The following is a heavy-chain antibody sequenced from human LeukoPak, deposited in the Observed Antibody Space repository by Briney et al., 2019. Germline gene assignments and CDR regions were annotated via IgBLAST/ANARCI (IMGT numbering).Heavy chain of an antibody. CDR2: INPNSGGT. CDR3: ANGLYGDYNWFDP. Sequence: ASVKVSCKASGYTFTCYYMHWVRQAPGQGLEWMGWINPNSGGTNYAQKFQGRVTMTRDTSISTAYMELSRLRSDDTAVYYCANGLYGDYNWFDPWGQGTLVTVSS. CDR1: GYTFTCYY. J-gene: IGHJ5*02. V-gene: IGHV1-2*02. D-gene: IGHD4-17*01.